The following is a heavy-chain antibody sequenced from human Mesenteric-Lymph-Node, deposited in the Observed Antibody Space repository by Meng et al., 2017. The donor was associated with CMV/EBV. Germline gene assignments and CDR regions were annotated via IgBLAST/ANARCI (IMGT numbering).Heavy chain of an antibody. CDR3: ARGTIFGMGYHFDY. Sequence: SVKVSCKVSGYTLTELSMHWVRQAPGKGLEWMGGIIPMFDSSNYAQMYQGRLTITTDASTSTAYMELSNLRSEDTAVYYCARGTIFGMGYHFDYWGQGTQVTVSS. J-gene: IGHJ4*01. V-gene: IGHV1-69*05. CDR1: GYTLTELS. CDR2: IIPMFDSS. D-gene: IGHD3-3*02.